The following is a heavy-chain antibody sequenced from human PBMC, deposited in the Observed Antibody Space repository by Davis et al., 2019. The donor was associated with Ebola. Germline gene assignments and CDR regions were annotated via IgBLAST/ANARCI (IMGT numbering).Heavy chain of an antibody. CDR3: AKLKGVWGSNFAMDV. Sequence: GESLKISCAGSEFSFSNYDMHWVRQGPGKGLEWVGVVSYDGSSKDALRGRFTISRVNAKKTVYLQMNSVRPEDTAVYYCAKLKGVWGSNFAMDVWGQGTTVTVSS. CDR2: VSYDGSSK. J-gene: IGHJ6*02. CDR1: EFSFSNYD. D-gene: IGHD3-16*01. V-gene: IGHV3-30*18.